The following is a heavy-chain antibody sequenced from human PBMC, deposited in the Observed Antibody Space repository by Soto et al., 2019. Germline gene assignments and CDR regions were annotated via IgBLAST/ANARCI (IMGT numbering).Heavy chain of an antibody. D-gene: IGHD1-1*01. CDR3: VRDGTKTLRDWFDP. J-gene: IGHJ5*02. CDR2: IYATGTT. CDR1: CASISGFY. V-gene: IGHV4-4*07. Sequence: SETLSLTCTVSCASISGFYWSWIRKSAGKGLEWIGRIYATGTTDYNPSLKSRVMMLVDTSKKQFSLKLRSVTAADTAVYYCVRDGTKTLRDWFDPWGQGISVTVSS.